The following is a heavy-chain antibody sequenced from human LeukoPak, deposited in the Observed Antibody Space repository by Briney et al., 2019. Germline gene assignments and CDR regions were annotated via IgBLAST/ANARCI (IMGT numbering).Heavy chain of an antibody. Sequence: GGSLRLSCAASGFTFVNYAMTWVRQAPGKGLEWVSAISGSGSYTYYADSVRGRFTISRDNSKSTLYLQVNSLRAEDTAVYYCAKRDTIGQVDVWGKGTTVTVSS. D-gene: IGHD3-3*01. CDR3: AKRDTIGQVDV. J-gene: IGHJ6*04. CDR1: GFTFVNYA. CDR2: ISGSGSYT. V-gene: IGHV3-23*01.